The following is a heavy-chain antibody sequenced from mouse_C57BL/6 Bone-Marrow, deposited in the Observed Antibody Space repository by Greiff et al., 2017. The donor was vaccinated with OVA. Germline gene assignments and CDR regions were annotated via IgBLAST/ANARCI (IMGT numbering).Heavy chain of an antibody. CDR1: GFTFSSYS. J-gene: IGHJ3*01. CDR2: ISSGGDYI. CDR3: TRDKRLLLRSGFAY. D-gene: IGHD1-1*01. Sequence: EVQLVESGEGLVKPGGSLKLSCAASGFTFSSYSMSWVRQTPEKRLEWVAYISSGGDYIYYADTVKGRFTISRDNARNTLYLQMSSLRSEDTDMYYCTRDKRLLLRSGFAYWGQGTLVTVSA. V-gene: IGHV5-9-1*02.